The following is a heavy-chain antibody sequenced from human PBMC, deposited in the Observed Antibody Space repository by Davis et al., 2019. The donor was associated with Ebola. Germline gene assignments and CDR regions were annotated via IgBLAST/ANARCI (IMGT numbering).Heavy chain of an antibody. CDR3: ARQASLYGAIDY. V-gene: IGHV5-51*01. Sequence: GESLKISCKGSGYTFTSYWIAWVRQVPGKGLEWMGVIYSGDSDPRYSPSFEGQVTISVDRSITTAHLQWSSLKASDAAIYYCARQASLYGAIDYWGQGTLVTVSS. D-gene: IGHD4/OR15-4a*01. CDR1: GYTFTSYW. J-gene: IGHJ4*02. CDR2: IYSGDSDP.